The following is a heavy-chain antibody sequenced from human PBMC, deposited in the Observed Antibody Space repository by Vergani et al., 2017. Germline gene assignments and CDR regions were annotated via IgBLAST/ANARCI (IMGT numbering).Heavy chain of an antibody. Sequence: QVQLQESGPGLVKPSETLSLTCTVSGGSISSYYWSWIRQPPGKGLEWIGYIYYSGSTNYNPSLMSRVTISVDTSKNQFSLKLSSVTAADTAVYYCARVHSGYETAHAFDIWGQGTMVTVSS. V-gene: IGHV4-59*01. D-gene: IGHD5-12*01. CDR3: ARVHSGYETAHAFDI. J-gene: IGHJ3*02. CDR1: GGSISSYY. CDR2: IYYSGST.